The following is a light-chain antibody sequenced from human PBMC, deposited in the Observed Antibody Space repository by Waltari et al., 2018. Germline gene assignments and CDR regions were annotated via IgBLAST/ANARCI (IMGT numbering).Light chain of an antibody. CDR1: QNISNN. J-gene: IGKJ5*01. CDR3: QQSYTIPIT. Sequence: DIQMTQSPSSLSASVGYRVTITCRASQNISNNLNYYQRKPAQAPKLLIYDASNLQSGVPSRFSGSGSGTDFTLTISSLQPEDYATYYCQQSYTIPITFGRGTRLEIK. V-gene: IGKV1-39*01. CDR2: DAS.